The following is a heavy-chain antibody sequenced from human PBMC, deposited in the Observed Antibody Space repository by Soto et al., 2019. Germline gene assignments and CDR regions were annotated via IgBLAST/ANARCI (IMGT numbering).Heavy chain of an antibody. CDR2: INTDGSVA. Sequence: YLRLSCAASGLTFRSYWMHWVRQAPGKGLVWVSRINTDGSVAMYVDSVKGRFTISRDNAKNTLYLHMNSLRAEDTAVYYCVKDMQFWRLDSWGQGTLVTVSS. CDR3: VKDMQFWRLDS. J-gene: IGHJ4*02. V-gene: IGHV3-74*03. CDR1: GLTFRSYW. D-gene: IGHD3-3*02.